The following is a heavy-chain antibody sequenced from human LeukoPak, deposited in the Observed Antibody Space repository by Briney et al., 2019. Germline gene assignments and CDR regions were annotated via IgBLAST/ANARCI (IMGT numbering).Heavy chain of an antibody. CDR3: TGRGITASRIDY. V-gene: IGHV1-18*01. CDR1: DYTFPSHG. CDR2: ISASNGNT. D-gene: IGHD6-13*01. Sequence: ASVKVSCKASDYTFPSHGLSWVRQASGQGLEWMGWISASNGNTDYAQKFQGRLTMTTDASTKTACMELRSLRSDDTAMYYCTGRGITASRIDYWGQGTLVTVSS. J-gene: IGHJ4*02.